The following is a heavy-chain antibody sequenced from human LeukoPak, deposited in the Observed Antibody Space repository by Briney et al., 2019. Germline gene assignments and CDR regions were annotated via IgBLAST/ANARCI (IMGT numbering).Heavy chain of an antibody. D-gene: IGHD2-2*01. CDR1: GFTFSNFA. Sequence: GGSLRLSCAASGFTFSNFAMTWVRQAPGKGLEWVSSIVGSSSTYYADSLKGRFTISRDNAKNSLYLQMNSLRAEDTAVYYCARVGGHCTSTSCPPPDYWGQGTLVTVSS. V-gene: IGHV3-21*01. J-gene: IGHJ4*02. CDR3: ARVGGHCTSTSCPPPDY. CDR2: IVGSSST.